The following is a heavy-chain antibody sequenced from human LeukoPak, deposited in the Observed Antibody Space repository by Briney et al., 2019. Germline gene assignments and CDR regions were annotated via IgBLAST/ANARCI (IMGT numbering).Heavy chain of an antibody. CDR1: GYTLTELA. CDR3: ARDCIVGATCFDY. D-gene: IGHD1-26*01. Sequence: ASVKVSCKVSGYTLTELAIHWVRQAPGKGLEWMGGFDPEDVDTIYAQKFQGRVTMTEDTYTDTAYMELSSLRSEDTAVYYCARDCIVGATCFDYWGQGTLVTVSS. V-gene: IGHV1-24*01. J-gene: IGHJ4*02. CDR2: FDPEDVDT.